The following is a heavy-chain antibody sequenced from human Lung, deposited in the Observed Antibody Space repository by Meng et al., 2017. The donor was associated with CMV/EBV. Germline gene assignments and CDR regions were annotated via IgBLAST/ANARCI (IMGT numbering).Heavy chain of an antibody. D-gene: IGHD6-13*01. CDR2: IIWDGGST. V-gene: IGHV3-43D*03. Sequence: GGSLTLSCAPYGSTSDVQAMHWVRQAPGRGLEWISLIIWDGGSTYYADSVKGRFTTSRDNSENSLYMQINSLGVEDTAVYYCAKAILSAVVYPRMEVWGQGTXVTVSS. CDR1: GSTSDVQA. J-gene: IGHJ6*02. CDR3: AKAILSAVVYPRMEV.